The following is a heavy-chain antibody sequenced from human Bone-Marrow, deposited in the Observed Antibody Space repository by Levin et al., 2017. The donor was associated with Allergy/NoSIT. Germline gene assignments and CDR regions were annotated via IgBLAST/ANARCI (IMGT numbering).Heavy chain of an antibody. CDR3: ARAGIAVAVFWFDP. D-gene: IGHD6-19*01. J-gene: IGHJ5*02. CDR2: ISAYNGNT. CDR1: GYTFTSYG. V-gene: IGHV1-18*01. Sequence: AASVKVSCKASGYTFTSYGISWVRQAPGQGLEWMGWISAYNGNTNYAQKLQGRVTMTTDTSTSTAYMELRSLRSDDTAVYYCARAGIAVAVFWFDPWGQGTLVTVSS.